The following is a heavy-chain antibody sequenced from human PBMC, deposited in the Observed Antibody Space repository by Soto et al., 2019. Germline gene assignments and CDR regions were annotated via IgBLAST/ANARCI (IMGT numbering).Heavy chain of an antibody. CDR2: ISYDGSNK. V-gene: IGHV3-30-3*01. J-gene: IGHJ6*02. CDR1: GFTFSSYA. D-gene: IGHD2-2*02. CDR3: ARDIRYYGMDV. Sequence: QVQLVESGGGVVQPGRSLRLSCAASGFTFSSYAMHWVRQAPGKGLEWVAVISYDGSNKYYADSVKGRFTISRDNSKNTLYLKTDSLRAEDTAVYYCARDIRYYGMDVWGQGTTVTVSS.